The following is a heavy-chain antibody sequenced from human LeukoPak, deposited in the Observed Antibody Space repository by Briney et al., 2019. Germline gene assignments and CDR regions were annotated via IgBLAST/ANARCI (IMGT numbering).Heavy chain of an antibody. CDR2: IYHSGST. Sequence: SETLSLTCAVSGGSISSGGYSWSWIRQPPGKGLEWIGYIYHSGSTYYNPSLKSRVTISVDRSKNQFSLKLSSVTAADTAVYYCARVRYYDSSVYPRTHWYFDLWGRGTLVTVSS. V-gene: IGHV4-30-2*01. CDR3: ARVRYYDSSVYPRTHWYFDL. J-gene: IGHJ2*01. CDR1: GGSISSGGYS. D-gene: IGHD3-22*01.